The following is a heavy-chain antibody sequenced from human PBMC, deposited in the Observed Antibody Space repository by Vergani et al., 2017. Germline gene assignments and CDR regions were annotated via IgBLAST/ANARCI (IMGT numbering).Heavy chain of an antibody. D-gene: IGHD6-6*01. Sequence: EVQLEESGGGLVLPGRSLRLSCVASGFTSAGYAMHWVRQAPGKGLEWVSGISWNSNSIGYAGSVKGRFTISRDNAKNSLYLQMNSLRAEDTALYYSAKDLGPSSGGAWFDPWGQGTLVTVAS. CDR3: AKDLGPSSGGAWFDP. CDR1: GFTSAGYA. J-gene: IGHJ5*02. V-gene: IGHV3-9*02. CDR2: ISWNSNSI.